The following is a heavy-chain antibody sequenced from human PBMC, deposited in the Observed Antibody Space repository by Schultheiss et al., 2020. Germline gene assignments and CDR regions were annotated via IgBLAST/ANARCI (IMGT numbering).Heavy chain of an antibody. CDR2: ISYDGRNK. J-gene: IGHJ4*02. CDR3: AKGELKYFDWFNYFDY. Sequence: GGSLRLSCAASGFTFSSYGMHWVRQASGKGLEWVAVISYDGRNKDYADSVKGRFTISRDNSKNTLFLQMNRLRAEDTAVYYCAKGELKYFDWFNYFDYWGQGTLVTVSS. CDR1: GFTFSSYG. V-gene: IGHV3-30*18. D-gene: IGHD3-9*01.